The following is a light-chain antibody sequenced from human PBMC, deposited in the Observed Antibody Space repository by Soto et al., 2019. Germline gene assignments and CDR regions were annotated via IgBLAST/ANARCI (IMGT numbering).Light chain of an antibody. V-gene: IGKV1-27*01. CDR2: AAS. Sequence: DIQMTQSPSSLSASVGDRVTITCRASQGINNYLAWYQQKPGKAPKLLIYAASTLQSGVPSRFSGSRSGTDFTLPISSLQPEDVAPCYCQKYNSAPWTFGQGTKVEIK. J-gene: IGKJ1*01. CDR3: QKYNSAPWT. CDR1: QGINNY.